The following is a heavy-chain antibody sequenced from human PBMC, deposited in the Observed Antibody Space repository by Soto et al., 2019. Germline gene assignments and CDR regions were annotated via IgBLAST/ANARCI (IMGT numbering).Heavy chain of an antibody. D-gene: IGHD6-6*01. CDR1: GGSISSGGYY. CDR2: NYYSGIT. V-gene: IGHV4-31*03. CDR3: ARGSSIAGLYYGMDV. Sequence: SETLSLTCTVSGGSISSGGYYWTWIRQHPGKVLEWIGYNYYSGITYYNPSLKSRVTISLDTSKNQFSLKLSSVTAADTAVYYCARGSSIAGLYYGMDVWGQGTTVT. J-gene: IGHJ6*02.